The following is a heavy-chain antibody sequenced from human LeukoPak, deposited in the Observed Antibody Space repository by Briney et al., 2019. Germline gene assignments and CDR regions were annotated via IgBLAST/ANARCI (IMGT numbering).Heavy chain of an antibody. Sequence: PSGTLSLTCAVSGGSISSGGYYWSWIRQPPGKGLEWIGYIYHSGSTYYNPSLKSRVTISVDRSKNQFSLKLSSVTAADTAVYYCASTVPPDYYYYMDVWGKGTTVTVSS. V-gene: IGHV4-30-2*01. D-gene: IGHD4-11*01. CDR2: IYHSGST. J-gene: IGHJ6*03. CDR1: GGSISSGGYY. CDR3: ASTVPPDYYYYMDV.